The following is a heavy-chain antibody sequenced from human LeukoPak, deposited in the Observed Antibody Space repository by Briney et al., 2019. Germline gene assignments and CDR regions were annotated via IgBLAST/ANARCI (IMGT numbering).Heavy chain of an antibody. CDR2: ISSSGSTI. V-gene: IGHV3-11*01. J-gene: IGHJ3*02. Sequence: SGGSLRLSCAASGFTFSDYYMSWIRQAPGKGLEWVSYISSSGSTIYYADSVKGRFTISRDNAKNSLYLQMNSLRAEDTAVYYCARDRSGMVRGVTGAFDIWGQGTMVTVSS. CDR1: GFTFSDYY. CDR3: ARDRSGMVRGVTGAFDI. D-gene: IGHD3-10*01.